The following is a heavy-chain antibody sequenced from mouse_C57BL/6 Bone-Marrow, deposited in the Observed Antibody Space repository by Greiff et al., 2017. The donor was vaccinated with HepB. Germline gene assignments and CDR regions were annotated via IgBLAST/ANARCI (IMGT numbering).Heavy chain of an antibody. CDR3: ARNSPYDIFAY. V-gene: IGHV2-9-1*01. J-gene: IGHJ3*01. Sequence: QVQLKESGPGLVAPSQSLSITCTVSGFSLTSYAISWVRQPPGKGLEWLGVILTGGGTNYNSALKSRLSISKDNSKSQVVLKMNSLQTDDTARYYCARNSPYDIFAYWGQGTLVTVSA. CDR1: GFSLTSYA. D-gene: IGHD2-12*01. CDR2: ILTGGGT.